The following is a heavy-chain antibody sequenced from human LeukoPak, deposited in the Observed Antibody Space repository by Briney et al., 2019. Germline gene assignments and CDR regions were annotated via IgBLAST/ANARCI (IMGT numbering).Heavy chain of an antibody. Sequence: GGSLRLSCAASGFTFSSYAMSWVRQAPGKGLEWVSAISGSGGSTYYADSVKGRLTISRDNSKNTLYLQMNSLRAEDTAVYYCAKDLAVAGRHHVDYWGQGTLVTVSS. CDR1: GFTFSSYA. J-gene: IGHJ4*02. D-gene: IGHD6-19*01. V-gene: IGHV3-23*01. CDR2: ISGSGGST. CDR3: AKDLAVAGRHHVDY.